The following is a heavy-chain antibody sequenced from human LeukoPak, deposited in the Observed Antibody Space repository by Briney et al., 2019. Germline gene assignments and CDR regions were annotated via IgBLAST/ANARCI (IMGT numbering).Heavy chain of an antibody. Sequence: GGSLRLSCAASGFTFSSYSMNWARQAPGKGLEWVSYISSSGSVIYYADSVKGRFTISRDNAKNSLDPQMDSLRADDTAVYYCARGYGLTGLDYWGQGTLVTVSS. J-gene: IGHJ4*02. CDR1: GFTFSSYS. V-gene: IGHV3-48*01. CDR2: ISSSGSVI. CDR3: ARGYGLTGLDY. D-gene: IGHD7-27*01.